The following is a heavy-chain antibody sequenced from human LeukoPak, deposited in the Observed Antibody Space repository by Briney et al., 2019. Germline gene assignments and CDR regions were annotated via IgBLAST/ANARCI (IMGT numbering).Heavy chain of an antibody. CDR1: GGSISSSSYY. CDR2: IYYSGST. D-gene: IGHD2/OR15-2a*01. CDR3: ATTWGIGNY. Sequence: PSETLSLTCTVSGGSISSSSYYWGWIRQPPGKGLEWIGSIYYSGSTYYNPSLKSRVTISVDTSKNQFSLKLSSVTAADKDWYSCATTWGIGNYSGQGSLVTVSS. J-gene: IGHJ4*01. V-gene: IGHV4-39*01.